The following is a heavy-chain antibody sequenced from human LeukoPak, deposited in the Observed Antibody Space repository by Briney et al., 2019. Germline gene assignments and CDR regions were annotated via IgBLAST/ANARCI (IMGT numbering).Heavy chain of an antibody. Sequence: GGSLRLSCAASGFTVSTYSMNWVRQAPGKGLEWVSSISSSSTYIYFADSVKGRLTISRDNAKNSLYLQMNSLRAEDTAVYYCARGHCSGGSCYRSLVDYWGQGTLVTVSS. J-gene: IGHJ4*02. V-gene: IGHV3-21*01. D-gene: IGHD2-15*01. CDR2: ISSSSTYI. CDR3: ARGHCSGGSCYRSLVDY. CDR1: GFTVSTYS.